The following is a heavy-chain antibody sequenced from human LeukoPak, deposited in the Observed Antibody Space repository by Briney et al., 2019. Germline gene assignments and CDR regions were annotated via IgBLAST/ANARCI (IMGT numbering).Heavy chain of an antibody. V-gene: IGHV1-18*01. J-gene: IGHJ5*02. CDR2: ISANNGNT. CDR3: ARDGRPMVPLSECAP. D-gene: IGHD2-8*01. Sequence: GASVKVSCKASGFTFTSYGISWVRQAPGQGLEWMGWISANNGNTIYVQNFQGRVTMTTDTSTSTAYMELRSLRSDDTAVYYCARDGRPMVPLSECAPWGQGTRVTVSS. CDR1: GFTFTSYG.